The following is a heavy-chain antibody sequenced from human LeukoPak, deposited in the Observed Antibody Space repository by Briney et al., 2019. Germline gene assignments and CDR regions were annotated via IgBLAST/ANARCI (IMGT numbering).Heavy chain of an antibody. D-gene: IGHD2-2*01. J-gene: IGHJ5*02. CDR2: IYYSGSA. Sequence: SETLSLTCTVSGGSISSGDQYWSWIRQPPGRGLEWIGYIYYSGSAYYNPSLKSRATISIDTPKSQFSLKLNSVTAADTAVYFCASTDCSNTNCFGANWFDPWGQGTLVTVSS. CDR1: GGSISSGDQY. CDR3: ASTDCSNTNCFGANWFDP. V-gene: IGHV4-30-4*08.